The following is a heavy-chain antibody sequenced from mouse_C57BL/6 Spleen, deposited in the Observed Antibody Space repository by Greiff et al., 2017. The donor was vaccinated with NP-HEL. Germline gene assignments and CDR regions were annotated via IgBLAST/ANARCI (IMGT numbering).Heavy chain of an antibody. CDR1: GFTFSSYA. Sequence: EVQLVESGGGLVKPGGSLKLSCAASGFTFSSYAMSWVRQTPEKRLEWVATISDGGSYTYYPDNVKGRFTISRDNAKNNLYLQMSHLKSEDTAMYYCARDPPITTVVAHWYFDVWGTGTTVTVSS. J-gene: IGHJ1*03. D-gene: IGHD1-1*01. CDR2: ISDGGSYT. CDR3: ARDPPITTVVAHWYFDV. V-gene: IGHV5-4*01.